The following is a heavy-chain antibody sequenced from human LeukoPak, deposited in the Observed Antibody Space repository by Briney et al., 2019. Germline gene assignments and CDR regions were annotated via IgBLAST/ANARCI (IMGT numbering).Heavy chain of an antibody. V-gene: IGHV4-4*02. CDR2: IYHSGST. Sequence: SETLSLTCAVSGGSISSSNWWSWIRQPPGKGLEWIGEIYHSGSTNYNPSLKSRVTISVDKSKTQFSLKLSSVTAADTAVYYCASGYSYDLFDYWGQGTLATVSS. D-gene: IGHD5-18*01. J-gene: IGHJ4*02. CDR3: ASGYSYDLFDY. CDR1: GGSISSSNW.